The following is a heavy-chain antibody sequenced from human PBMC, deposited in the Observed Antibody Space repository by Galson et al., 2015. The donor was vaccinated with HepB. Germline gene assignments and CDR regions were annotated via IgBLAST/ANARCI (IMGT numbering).Heavy chain of an antibody. Sequence: SVKVSCKASGDIFSTYAISWVRQAPGQGLEYMGRIIPLLATADYAQKFQGRVTITADESADTAYMELTSLRSEDTAVYYCAMETSTSPNPHFDYWGQGTLVTVSS. V-gene: IGHV1-69*11. CDR2: IIPLLATA. J-gene: IGHJ4*02. D-gene: IGHD2-2*01. CDR1: GDIFSTYA. CDR3: AMETSTSPNPHFDY.